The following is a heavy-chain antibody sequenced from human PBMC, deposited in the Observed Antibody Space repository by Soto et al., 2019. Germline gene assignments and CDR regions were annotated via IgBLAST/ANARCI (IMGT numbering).Heavy chain of an antibody. Sequence: EVQLVESGGGLVKPGGSLRLSCEASGIIFGSYWMDWVRQVPGKGLVWVSRINGDGRITTYADSVKGRFTISRDNAGSTLYLQMNSLRVDDTAVYYCSRETLWFGESPKSGGQGTLVTVSS. CDR1: GIIFGSYW. J-gene: IGHJ4*02. V-gene: IGHV3-74*01. D-gene: IGHD3-10*01. CDR3: SRETLWFGESPKS. CDR2: INGDGRIT.